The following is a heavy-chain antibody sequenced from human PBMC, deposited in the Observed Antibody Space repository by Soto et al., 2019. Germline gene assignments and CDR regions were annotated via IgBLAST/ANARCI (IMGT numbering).Heavy chain of an antibody. CDR1: GFTFSSYS. Sequence: EVQLVESGGGLVQPGGSLRLSCAASGFTFSSYSMNWVRQAPGKWLEWVSYISSSSSTIYYADSVKGRFTISRDNAKNSLYLQMNSLRAEDRAVYYCARHPERIAQIGWFDPWGQGTLVTVSS. J-gene: IGHJ5*02. CDR2: ISSSSSTI. D-gene: IGHD6-13*01. V-gene: IGHV3-48*01. CDR3: ARHPERIAQIGWFDP.